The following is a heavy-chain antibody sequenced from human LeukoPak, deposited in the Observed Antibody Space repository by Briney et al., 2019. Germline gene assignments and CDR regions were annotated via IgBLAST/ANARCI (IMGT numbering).Heavy chain of an antibody. D-gene: IGHD1-14*01. Sequence: PSETLSLTCTVSGGSISSYYWSWIRQPPGKGLEWIGYIYYSGSTNYNPSLKSRVTISVDTSKNQFSLKLSSVTAADTAVYYCAREGIPGGYCMDVWGKGTTVTVSS. CDR1: GGSISSYY. V-gene: IGHV4-59*01. J-gene: IGHJ6*03. CDR2: IYYSGST. CDR3: AREGIPGGYCMDV.